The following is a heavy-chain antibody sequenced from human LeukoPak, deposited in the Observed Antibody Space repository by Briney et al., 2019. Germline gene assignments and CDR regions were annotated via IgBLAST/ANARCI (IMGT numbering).Heavy chain of an antibody. V-gene: IGHV4-34*01. CDR3: ARALRRISTSPLLRGSGGFDY. J-gene: IGHJ4*02. D-gene: IGHD2-2*01. CDR2: INHSGST. CDR1: GGSFSGYY. Sequence: PSETLSLTCAVYGGSFSGYYWSWIRQPPGKGLEWIGEINHSGSTNYNPSLKSRVTISVDTSKNQFSLKLSSVTAADTAVYYCARALRRISTSPLLRGSGGFDYWGQGTLVTVSS.